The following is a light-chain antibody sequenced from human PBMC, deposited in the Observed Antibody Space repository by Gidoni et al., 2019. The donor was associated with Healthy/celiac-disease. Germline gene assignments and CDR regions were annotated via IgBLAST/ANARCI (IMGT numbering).Light chain of an antibody. CDR1: QSVSSY. V-gene: IGKV3-11*01. Sequence: EIVLTPSPATLSLSPGERATLSCRASQSVSSYLAWYQQKPGQAPRLLIYDASNRAPGIPARFSGSGSGTDFTITISSLEPEDFAVYYCQQRSNWPITFGQGTRLEIK. CDR2: DAS. J-gene: IGKJ5*01. CDR3: QQRSNWPIT.